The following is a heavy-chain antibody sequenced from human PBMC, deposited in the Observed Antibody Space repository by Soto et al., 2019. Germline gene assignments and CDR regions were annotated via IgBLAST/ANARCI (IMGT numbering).Heavy chain of an antibody. D-gene: IGHD3-10*01. CDR2: ISYDGSNK. Sequence: PGGSLRLSCAASGFTFSRYAMHWVRQAPGKGLEWVAVISYDGSNKYYADSVKGRFTISRDNSKNTLYLQMNSLRAEDTAVYYCAVVREYYFDYWGQGTLVTVSS. CDR1: GFTFSRYA. V-gene: IGHV3-30-3*01. J-gene: IGHJ4*02. CDR3: AVVREYYFDY.